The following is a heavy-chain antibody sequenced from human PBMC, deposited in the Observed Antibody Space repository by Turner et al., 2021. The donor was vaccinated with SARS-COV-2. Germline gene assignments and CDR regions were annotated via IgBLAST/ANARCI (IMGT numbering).Heavy chain of an antibody. J-gene: IGHJ6*02. Sequence: EVQLVESGGGLIQPGGSLRLSCAASGLTVSSNYMSWVRQAPGKRLEWVSVIYSGGSTYYVDSVEDRFTISRDNSKNTLYLEMNSLRAEDTAVYYCARDLGPYGMDVWGQGTTVTVSS. V-gene: IGHV3-53*01. CDR3: ARDLGPYGMDV. D-gene: IGHD3-10*01. CDR1: GLTVSSNY. CDR2: IYSGGST.